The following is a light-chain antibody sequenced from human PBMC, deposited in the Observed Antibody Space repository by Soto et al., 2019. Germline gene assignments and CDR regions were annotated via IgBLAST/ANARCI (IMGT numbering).Light chain of an antibody. Sequence: QSVLTQPPSVSGAPGQTVIIPCSVSSSNLGAPYDVNWFRQLPGTVPRLLIYGNNNRPSGVPDRFSGSKSGTSASLAITGLQAEDEADYYCQSYDSSLSGYVFGTGTKVTVL. J-gene: IGLJ1*01. V-gene: IGLV1-40*01. CDR2: GNN. CDR3: QSYDSSLSGYV. CDR1: SSNLGAPYD.